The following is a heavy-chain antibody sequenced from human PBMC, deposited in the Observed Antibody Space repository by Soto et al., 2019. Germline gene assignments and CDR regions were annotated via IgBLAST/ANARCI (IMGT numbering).Heavy chain of an antibody. CDR1: GLIFSDYH. CDR2: IRRKANSYTT. CDR3: AMLGGRSGGSSGMDV. Sequence: EVQLVESGGGLVQPGGSLRLSCAASGLIFSDYHMDWVRQAPGKGLEWVGRIRRKANSYTTEYAASVKGRFTRSRDDSKSSLYLQLRSLKSEGTAVYDCAMLGGRSGGSSGMDVWGQGTTVTVSS. J-gene: IGHJ6*02. V-gene: IGHV3-72*01. D-gene: IGHD1-26*01.